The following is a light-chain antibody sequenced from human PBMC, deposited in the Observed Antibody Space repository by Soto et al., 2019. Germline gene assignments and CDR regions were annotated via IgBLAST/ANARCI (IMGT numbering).Light chain of an antibody. CDR1: QTIRSNY. J-gene: IGKJ1*01. CDR3: QQYGSSPWT. CDR2: GAS. V-gene: IGKV3-20*01. Sequence: ETVLTQSPGTLSLSPGERATLSCRASQTIRSNYLAWYRQTXXQAXXXLVLGASKRAXXIXDXXSGSGSGTDFTLIISRLEPEDFALYYCQQYGSSPWTFGQGTKVEIK.